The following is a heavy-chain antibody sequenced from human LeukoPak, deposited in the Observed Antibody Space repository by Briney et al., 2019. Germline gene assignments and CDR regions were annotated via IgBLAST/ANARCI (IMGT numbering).Heavy chain of an antibody. CDR3: AREPYYYDSSGYHGAFDI. J-gene: IGHJ3*02. CDR2: MNPNSGNT. V-gene: IGHV1-8*01. D-gene: IGHD3-22*01. CDR1: GYTFTSYD. Sequence: ASVKVSCKASGYTFTSYDINWVRQATGQGLEWMGWMNPNSGNTGYAQKFQGRVTMTRNTSISTAYMELSSLRSEDTAVYYCAREPYYYDSSGYHGAFDIWGQGTVVTVSS.